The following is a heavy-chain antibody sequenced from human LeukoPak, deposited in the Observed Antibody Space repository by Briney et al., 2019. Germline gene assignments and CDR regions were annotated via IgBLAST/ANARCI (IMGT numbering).Heavy chain of an antibody. V-gene: IGHV3-9*01. CDR3: AKDLGVSATTV. CDR2: ISWSGDRM. D-gene: IGHD3-22*01. Sequence: GGSLRLSCAASGFTFEDHVMHWVRQAPGKGLEWVSSISWSGDRMGYADAVKGRFTISRDNAKNSLFLQMNSLRVEDTALYYCAKDLGVSATTVWGQGTLVTVSS. CDR1: GFTFEDHV. J-gene: IGHJ4*02.